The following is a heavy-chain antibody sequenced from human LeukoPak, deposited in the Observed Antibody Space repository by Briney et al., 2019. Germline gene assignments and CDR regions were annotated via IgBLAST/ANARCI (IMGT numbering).Heavy chain of an antibody. J-gene: IGHJ4*02. CDR2: ISSSSSYI. V-gene: IGHV3-21*01. CDR3: AREWGGGSKGY. D-gene: IGHD1-26*01. Sequence: GGSLRLSCAASGFTFSSYSMNWVRQAPGKGLEWVSSISSSSSYIYYADSVKGRFTISRDNAKNSLYLHMNSLRAEDTAVYYCAREWGGGSKGYWGQGTLVTVSS. CDR1: GFTFSSYS.